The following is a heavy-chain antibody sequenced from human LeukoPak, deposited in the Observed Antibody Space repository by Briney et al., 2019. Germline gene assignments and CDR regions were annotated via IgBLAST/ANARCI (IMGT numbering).Heavy chain of an antibody. CDR2: IYSGGST. Sequence: GGSLTLSCAASVFTVSSNHISEVRQAPGKGLERVSVIYSGGSTYYADSVKGRFTISRDNSKNTLYLQMNSLRAEDTAVYYCARGGVTMIVVVQWGQGTLVTVSS. CDR3: ARGGVTMIVVVQ. D-gene: IGHD3-22*01. V-gene: IGHV3-66*01. CDR1: VFTVSSNH. J-gene: IGHJ4*02.